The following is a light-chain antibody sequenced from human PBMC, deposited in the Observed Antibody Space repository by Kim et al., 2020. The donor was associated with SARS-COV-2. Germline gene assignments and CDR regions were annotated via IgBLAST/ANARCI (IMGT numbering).Light chain of an antibody. V-gene: IGLV3-9*01. CDR3: QVWDNNTWV. Sequence: SVALGQPASITCGVDNMGSKQVHWYQQKAGQAPVLVIYRDSSRPAEIPGRFSGSNSGNTATLTVSRAQAGDEADYYCQVWDNNTWVFGAGTQLTVL. CDR2: RDS. CDR1: NMGSKQ. J-gene: IGLJ3*02.